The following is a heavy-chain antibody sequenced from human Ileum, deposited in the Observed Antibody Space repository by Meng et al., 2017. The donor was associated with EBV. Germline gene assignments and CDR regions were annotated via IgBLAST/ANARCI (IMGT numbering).Heavy chain of an antibody. CDR2: IYYSGST. V-gene: IGHV4-28*01. J-gene: IGHJ4*02. CDR3: ARNVPGTSAYYD. CDR1: AYSISSTNG. Sequence: QVQRQESCPGLLNLSDTLSLTCAVSAYSISSTNGWGWIRQPPVKGLEWICYIYYSGSTSYNPSLKSRVTMSVDTSKNQFSLNLNSVTAVDTAVYYCARNVPGTSAYYDWGQGTLVTVSS. D-gene: IGHD3-22*01.